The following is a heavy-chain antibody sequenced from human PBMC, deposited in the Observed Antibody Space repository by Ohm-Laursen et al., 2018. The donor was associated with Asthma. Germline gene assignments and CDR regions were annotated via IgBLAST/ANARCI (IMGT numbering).Heavy chain of an antibody. D-gene: IGHD4-11*01. V-gene: IGHV3-21*01. CDR2: ISNTGNYI. Sequence: LSLTCAASGFSVSDFDMTWVRQAPGKGLQWVSSISNTGNYIYYSDSVKGRVTISRDSAKNSLYLQMSSLRAEDTAVYYCARALATVSPIYGYWGQGTLVTVSS. J-gene: IGHJ4*02. CDR1: GFSVSDFD. CDR3: ARALATVSPIYGY.